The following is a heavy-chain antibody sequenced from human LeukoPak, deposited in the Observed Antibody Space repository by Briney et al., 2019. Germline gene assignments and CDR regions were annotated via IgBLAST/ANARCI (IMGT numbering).Heavy chain of an antibody. CDR1: GYTFTGYY. D-gene: IGHD2-2*01. CDR2: INPNSGGT. J-gene: IGHJ5*02. CDR3: ARDAGYCSSTSCQGGWFDP. V-gene: IGHV1-2*02. Sequence: EASVKVSFKASGYTFTGYYMHWVRQAPGQGLEWMGWINPNSGGTNYAQKFQGRVTMTRDTSISTAYMELSRLRSDDTAVYYCARDAGYCSSTSCQGGWFDPWGQGTLVTVSS.